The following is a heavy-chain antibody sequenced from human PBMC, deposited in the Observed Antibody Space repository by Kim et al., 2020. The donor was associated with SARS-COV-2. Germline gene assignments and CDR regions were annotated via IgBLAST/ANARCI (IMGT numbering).Heavy chain of an antibody. Sequence: GGSLRLSCAASGFTFSDYYMSWIRQAPGKGLEWVSYISSSSSYTNYADSVKGRFTISRDNAKNSLYLQMNSLRAEDTAVYYCARVPDGITIFGVVYGYGMDVWGQGTTVTVSS. CDR2: ISSSSSYT. CDR1: GFTFSDYY. D-gene: IGHD3-3*01. V-gene: IGHV3-11*06. CDR3: ARVPDGITIFGVVYGYGMDV. J-gene: IGHJ6*02.